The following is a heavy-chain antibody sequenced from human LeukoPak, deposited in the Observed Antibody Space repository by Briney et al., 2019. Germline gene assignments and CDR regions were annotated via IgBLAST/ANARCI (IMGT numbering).Heavy chain of an antibody. J-gene: IGHJ4*02. CDR1: GFTFSSYW. D-gene: IGHD2-2*01. CDR2: IKQDGSEK. V-gene: IGHV3-7*04. Sequence: GGSLRLSCAASGFTFSSYWMTWVRQAPGKGLEWVANIKQDGSEKYYVDSAKGRFTISRDNAKNTLYQQMNSLRAEDTAVYYCARDRRCSSTSCYYFDYWGQGTLVTVSS. CDR3: ARDRRCSSTSCYYFDY.